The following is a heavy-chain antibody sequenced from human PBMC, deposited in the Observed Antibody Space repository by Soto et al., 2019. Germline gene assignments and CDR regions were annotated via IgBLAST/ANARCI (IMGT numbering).Heavy chain of an antibody. Sequence: GGSLRLSCAASGFTFSSYSMNWVRQAPGKGLEWVSSISSSSSYIYYADSVKGRFTISRDNAKNSLYLQMNSLRAEDTAVYYCARVMITFGGVRDYYYYMDVWGKGTTVTVSS. D-gene: IGHD3-16*01. CDR1: GFTFSSYS. CDR2: ISSSSSYI. V-gene: IGHV3-21*01. J-gene: IGHJ6*03. CDR3: ARVMITFGGVRDYYYYMDV.